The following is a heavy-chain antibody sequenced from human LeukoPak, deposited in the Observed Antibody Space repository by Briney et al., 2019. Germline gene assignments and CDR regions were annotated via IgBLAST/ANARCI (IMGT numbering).Heavy chain of an antibody. V-gene: IGHV4-61*01. CDR2: IYHSGST. CDR1: SGSVNSGSYY. CDR3: ARMGPSSGSYFLFDY. D-gene: IGHD1-26*01. Sequence: SDTLSLTCTVSSGSVNSGSYYWNWIRQPPGKGLEWIGEIYHSGSTNYNPSLKSRVTISVDKSKNQFSLKLSSVTAADTAVYYCARMGPSSGSYFLFDYWGQGTLVTVSS. J-gene: IGHJ4*02.